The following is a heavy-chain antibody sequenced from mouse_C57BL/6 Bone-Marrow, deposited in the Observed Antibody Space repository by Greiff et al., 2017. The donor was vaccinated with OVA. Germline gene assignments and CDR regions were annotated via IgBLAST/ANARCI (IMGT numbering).Heavy chain of an antibody. Sequence: EVKLQQSGPELVKPGASVKISCKASGYTFTDYYMNWVKQSHGKSLEWIGDINPNNGGTSYNQKFKGKATLTVDKSSSTAYMELRSLTSEDSAVYYCARLDAMDYWGQGTSVTVSS. V-gene: IGHV1-26*01. CDR1: GYTFTDYY. J-gene: IGHJ4*01. CDR3: ARLDAMDY. CDR2: INPNNGGT.